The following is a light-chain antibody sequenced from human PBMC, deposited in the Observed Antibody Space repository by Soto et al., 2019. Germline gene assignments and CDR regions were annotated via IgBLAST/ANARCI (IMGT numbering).Light chain of an antibody. Sequence: QSVLTQPASVSGSPGQSITISCTGTSSDVGGYNYVSWYQQDPGKAPKLMIYDVDNRPSGVSNRFSGSKSGNTASLTISGLQAEDEADYYCSSYTSDTSVVFGGGTKLTVL. J-gene: IGLJ2*01. CDR3: SSYTSDTSVV. CDR2: DVD. CDR1: SSDVGGYNY. V-gene: IGLV2-14*03.